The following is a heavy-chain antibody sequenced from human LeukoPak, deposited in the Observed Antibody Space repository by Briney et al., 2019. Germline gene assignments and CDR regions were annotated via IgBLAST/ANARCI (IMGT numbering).Heavy chain of an antibody. CDR2: IHFSGST. Sequence: KPSETLSLTCTVSGGSVRNSAYYWGWIRQPPGKGLEWIGSIHFSGSTYYNPSLESRVTISVDTSRNQLSLKLSSVTAADTAVYYCASMYYGSGPYGMDVWGQGTTVTVSS. J-gene: IGHJ6*02. CDR3: ASMYYGSGPYGMDV. D-gene: IGHD3-10*01. V-gene: IGHV4-39*07. CDR1: GGSVRNSAYY.